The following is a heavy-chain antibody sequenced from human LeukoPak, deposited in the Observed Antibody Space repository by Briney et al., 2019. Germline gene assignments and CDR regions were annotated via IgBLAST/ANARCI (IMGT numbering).Heavy chain of an antibody. D-gene: IGHD4-23*01. Sequence: SVKVSCKASGYTFTSYDINWVRQATGQGLEWMGRIIPIFGTANYAQKFQGRVTITTDESTSTAYMELSSLRSEDTAVYYCARESPHDYGGNPYYFDCWGQGTLVTVSS. V-gene: IGHV1-69*05. J-gene: IGHJ4*02. CDR1: GYTFTSYD. CDR2: IIPIFGTA. CDR3: ARESPHDYGGNPYYFDC.